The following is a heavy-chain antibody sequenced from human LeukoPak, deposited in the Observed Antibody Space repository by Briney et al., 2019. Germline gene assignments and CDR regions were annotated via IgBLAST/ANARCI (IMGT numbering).Heavy chain of an antibody. Sequence: GGSLRLSCAASGFTFSSYSMNWVRQAPGKGLEWVSSISSSSSYIYYADSVKGRFTISRDNAKNSLYLQMNSLRAEDTAVYYCASRGDSGSWYTAYSMDVWGKGTTVTVSS. CDR1: GFTFSSYS. V-gene: IGHV3-21*01. CDR2: ISSSSSYI. D-gene: IGHD6-13*01. J-gene: IGHJ6*04. CDR3: ASRGDSGSWYTAYSMDV.